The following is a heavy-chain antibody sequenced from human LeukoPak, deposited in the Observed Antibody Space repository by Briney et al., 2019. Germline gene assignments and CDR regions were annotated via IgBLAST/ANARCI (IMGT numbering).Heavy chain of an antibody. V-gene: IGHV4-59*01. J-gene: IGHJ6*03. CDR1: GVSISNYY. CDR2: IHYSGST. Sequence: SETLSLTCTVSGVSISNYYWSWIRQPPGKGLEWIGYIHYSGSTSYNPSLKSRVTISVDTSKKQFSLKLSSVTAADTAMYYCARVEEGYGSGRRENYYYYYMDVWGKGTTVTISS. D-gene: IGHD3-10*01. CDR3: ARVEEGYGSGRRENYYYYYMDV.